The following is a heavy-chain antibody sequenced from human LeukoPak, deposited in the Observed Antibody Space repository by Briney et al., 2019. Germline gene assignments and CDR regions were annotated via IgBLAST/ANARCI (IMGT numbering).Heavy chain of an antibody. CDR1: GYTSTGYY. CDR3: ARVYDYVWGSYRYEALSY. V-gene: IGHV1-2*02. Sequence: ASVKVPCKASGYTSTGYYMHWVRQAPGQGLEWMGWINPNSGGTNYAQKFQGRVTMTRDTSISTAYMELSRLRSDDTAVYYCARVYDYVWGSYRYEALSYWGQGTLVTVSS. J-gene: IGHJ4*02. D-gene: IGHD3-16*02. CDR2: INPNSGGT.